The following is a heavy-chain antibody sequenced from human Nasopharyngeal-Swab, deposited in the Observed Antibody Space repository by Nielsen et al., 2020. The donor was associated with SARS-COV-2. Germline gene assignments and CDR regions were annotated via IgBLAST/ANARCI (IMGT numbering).Heavy chain of an antibody. D-gene: IGHD2-15*01. V-gene: IGHV3-48*01. J-gene: IGHJ4*02. CDR1: GFTFSSYS. CDR2: ISSSSRTI. CDR3: VKDRGAHSVVVVAAS. Sequence: GGSLRLSCAASGFTFSSYSMNWVRQAPGKGLEWVSYISSSSRTIYYADSVKGRFTISRDNAKNSLYLQMNSLRAEDTAVYYCVKDRGAHSVVVVAASWGQGTLVTVSS.